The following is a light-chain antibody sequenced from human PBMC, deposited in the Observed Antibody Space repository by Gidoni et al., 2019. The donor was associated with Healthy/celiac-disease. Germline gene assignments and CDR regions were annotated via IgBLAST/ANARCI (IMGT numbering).Light chain of an antibody. CDR1: QSVSSSY. Sequence: EIVLTQSPGTLSLSPGERATLSCRASQSVSSSYLAWYQHTPCQAPRLLIYGASSRATGIPYRFSGSGSGTAFTLTISRLEPEDFAVYYCQQYGSSPPITFGQGTRLEIK. J-gene: IGKJ5*01. CDR2: GAS. V-gene: IGKV3-20*01. CDR3: QQYGSSPPIT.